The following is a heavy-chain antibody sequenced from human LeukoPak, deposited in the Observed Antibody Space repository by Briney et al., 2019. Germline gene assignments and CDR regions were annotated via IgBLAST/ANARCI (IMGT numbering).Heavy chain of an antibody. CDR1: GFTFSSYE. D-gene: IGHD3-10*01. Sequence: PGGSLRLSCAASGFTFSSYEMNWVRQAPGKGLEWVSYISSSGSTIYYADSVKGRFTISKDNSENTVDLLMHSVTAEDTALYYCARGRFGDPLNYWGQGTLVTVSS. CDR3: ARGRFGDPLNY. J-gene: IGHJ4*02. CDR2: ISSSGSTI. V-gene: IGHV3-48*03.